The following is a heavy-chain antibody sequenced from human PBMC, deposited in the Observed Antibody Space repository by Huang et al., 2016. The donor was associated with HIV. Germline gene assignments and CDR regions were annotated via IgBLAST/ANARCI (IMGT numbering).Heavy chain of an antibody. V-gene: IGHV3-30*18. D-gene: IGHD3-3*01. CDR3: AKDKYLMSTILAYYFGC. J-gene: IGHJ4*02. Sequence: QVQLVESGGGVVQPGRSLRLSCTASGFSFSSYGMHWVRQGPGRGLEWLAVVACDGSAKYAADSWKGRLTIARDNSKNKLYLQMNSLTVEDTAVYDCAKDKYLMSTILAYYFGCWGQGTLVTVSS. CDR1: GFSFSSYG. CDR2: VACDGSAK.